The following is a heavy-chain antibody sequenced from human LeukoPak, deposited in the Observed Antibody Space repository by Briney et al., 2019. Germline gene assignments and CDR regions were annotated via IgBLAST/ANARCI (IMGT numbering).Heavy chain of an antibody. V-gene: IGHV3-23*01. J-gene: IGHJ4*02. CDR1: GLTFGDDY. Sequence: PGGSLRLSCAASGLTFGDDYMDRVRQAPGKGLEWVSSISGNGVGTYYADSVKGRFTISRDNSKNSLSLQMNSLRVEDTAVYYCAKRGSTTYHFDSWGQGTLVTVSS. D-gene: IGHD2-2*01. CDR3: AKRGSTTYHFDS. CDR2: ISGNGVGT.